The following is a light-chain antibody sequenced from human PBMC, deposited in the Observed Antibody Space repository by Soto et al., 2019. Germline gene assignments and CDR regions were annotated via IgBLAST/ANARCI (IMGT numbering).Light chain of an antibody. CDR1: QEISQY. V-gene: IGKV1-33*01. CDR2: DAS. CDR3: QPYDTLPLT. J-gene: IGKJ5*01. Sequence: DIQMTPSPSSLSASVCDRVTITCQESQEISQYLNWYQQKPGKAPKLLIYDASNLETGVPSMFSRSGARTDFTFTSSSLHPEYVASYYCQPYDTLPLTFGPGTRLEIK.